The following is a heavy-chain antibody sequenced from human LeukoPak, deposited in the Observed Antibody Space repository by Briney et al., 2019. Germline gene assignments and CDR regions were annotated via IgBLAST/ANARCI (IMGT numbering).Heavy chain of an antibody. CDR1: GFTFDDYA. V-gene: IGHV3-74*01. J-gene: IGHJ4*02. Sequence: GSLRLSCAASGFTFDDYAMHWVRQAPGKGLEWVSRINSDGTATTYADSVKGRFSASRDNAKNTLYLQMNSLRAEDTAVYYCAREVTETSYFDYWGQGTLVAVSS. D-gene: IGHD2-21*02. CDR2: INSDGTAT. CDR3: AREVTETSYFDY.